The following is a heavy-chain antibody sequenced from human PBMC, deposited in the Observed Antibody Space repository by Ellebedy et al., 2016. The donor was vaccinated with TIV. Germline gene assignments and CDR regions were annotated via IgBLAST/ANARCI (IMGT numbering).Heavy chain of an antibody. V-gene: IGHV3-7*01. Sequence: GGSLRLSXSASGFTWMSWVRQAPEKGLEWVAIIKQDGSERIYIDSVKGRFTISRDNAKNLMYLQMNSLTAADTAVYYCAAGGGWTFEYWGQGTLATVSS. CDR2: IKQDGSER. J-gene: IGHJ4*02. D-gene: IGHD6-19*01. CDR3: AAGGGWTFEY. CDR1: GFTW.